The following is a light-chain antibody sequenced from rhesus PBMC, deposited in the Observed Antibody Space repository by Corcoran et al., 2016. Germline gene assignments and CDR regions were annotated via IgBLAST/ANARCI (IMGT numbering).Light chain of an antibody. CDR2: KAA. Sequence: DIQMTQSPSSLSASVGDRVTITCRASQGISSWLAWYQQKPGKAPKPLIYKAASLQSGVPSRFSGSGSGTDFNLTIISLQPEDLATYYCQQYNSAPWTFGQGTKVEIK. J-gene: IGKJ1*01. CDR3: QQYNSAPWT. CDR1: QGISSW. V-gene: IGKV1-21*01.